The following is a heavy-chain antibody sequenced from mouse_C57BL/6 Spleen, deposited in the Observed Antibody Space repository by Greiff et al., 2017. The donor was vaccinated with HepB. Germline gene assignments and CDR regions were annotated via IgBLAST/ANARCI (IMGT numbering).Heavy chain of an antibody. CDR3: AKDYGSSYGGY. V-gene: IGHV1-66*01. J-gene: IGHJ2*01. D-gene: IGHD1-1*01. CDR2: IYPGSGNT. CDR1: GYSFTSYY. Sequence: VQLQQSGPELVKPGASVKISCKASGYSFTSYYIHWVKQRPGQGLEWIGWIYPGSGNTKYNEKFKGKATLTADTSSSTAYMQLSSLTSEDSAVYYCAKDYGSSYGGYWGQGTTLTVSS.